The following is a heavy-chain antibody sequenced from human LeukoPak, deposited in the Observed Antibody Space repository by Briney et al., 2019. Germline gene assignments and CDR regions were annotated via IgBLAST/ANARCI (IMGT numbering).Heavy chain of an antibody. V-gene: IGHV1-3*01. CDR1: GYTFGKYA. J-gene: IGHJ4*02. CDR3: ARDQSRDIRVDFDY. D-gene: IGHD2-15*01. CDR2: IDGGNGDT. Sequence: ASVNVSCKTSGYTFGKYAIHWVRQAPGQRFEWMGWIDGGNGDTRFSQKFQDRVSFTRDTFATTVYMEVTSLRSEDTAVYYCARDQSRDIRVDFDYWGQGTLVTVSS.